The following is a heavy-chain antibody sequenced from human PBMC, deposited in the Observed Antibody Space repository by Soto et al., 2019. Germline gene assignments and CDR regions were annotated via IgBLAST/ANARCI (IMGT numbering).Heavy chain of an antibody. V-gene: IGHV3-30*18. J-gene: IGHJ6*02. D-gene: IGHD2-21*02. CDR1: GFTFSSYG. Sequence: SGGSLRLSCAASGFTFSSYGMHWVRQAPGKGLEWVAVISYDGSNKYYADSVKGRFTISRDNSKNTLYLQMNSLRAEDTAVYYCAKDLRLFRDSNYYGVDVWGQGPTVTVSS. CDR3: AKDLRLFRDSNYYGVDV. CDR2: ISYDGSNK.